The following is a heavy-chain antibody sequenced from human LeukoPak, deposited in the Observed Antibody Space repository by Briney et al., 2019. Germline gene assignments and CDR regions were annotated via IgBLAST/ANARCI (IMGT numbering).Heavy chain of an antibody. Sequence: GASVKVSCKASGGTFSSYAISWVRQAPGQGLEWMGRIIPILGIANYAQKFQGKVTITADKSTSTAYMELSSLRSEDTAVYYCARDGVDTATYNWFDPWGQGTLVTVSS. D-gene: IGHD5-18*01. CDR1: GGTFSSYA. V-gene: IGHV1-69*04. J-gene: IGHJ5*02. CDR3: ARDGVDTATYNWFDP. CDR2: IIPILGIA.